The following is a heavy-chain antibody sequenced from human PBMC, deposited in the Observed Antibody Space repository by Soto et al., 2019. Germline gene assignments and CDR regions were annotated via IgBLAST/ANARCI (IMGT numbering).Heavy chain of an antibody. CDR1: GFTFSSYG. J-gene: IGHJ4*02. CDR3: AKGGARALDY. D-gene: IGHD1-26*01. Sequence: GGSLRLSCAASGFTFSSYGMHWARQAPGKGLEWVAVISYDGSNKYYADSVKGRFTISRDNSKNTLYLQMNSLRAEDTAVYYCAKGGARALDYWGQGTLVTVSS. CDR2: ISYDGSNK. V-gene: IGHV3-30*18.